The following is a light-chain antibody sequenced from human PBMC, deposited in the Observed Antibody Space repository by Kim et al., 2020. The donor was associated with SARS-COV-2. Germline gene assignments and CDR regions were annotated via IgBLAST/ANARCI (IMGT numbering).Light chain of an antibody. CDR3: CSYAGSSTYV. Sequence: GQSITISCTGTSSDVGSYNHVSWYQHHPGKAPKLMIYEGTKRPSGVSNRFSGSKSGNTASLTISGLHAEDEADYYCCSYAGSSTYVFGGGTQVTVL. J-gene: IGLJ1*01. V-gene: IGLV2-23*01. CDR2: EGT. CDR1: SSDVGSYNH.